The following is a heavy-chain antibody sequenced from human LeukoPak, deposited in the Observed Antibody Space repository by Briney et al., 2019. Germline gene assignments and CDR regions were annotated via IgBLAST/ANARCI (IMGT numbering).Heavy chain of an antibody. Sequence: SGGSLRLSCAASGFTFSSYSMNWVRQAPGKGLEWVSSISSSSSYIYYADSVKGRFTISRDNAKNSLYLQMNSLRAEDTAVYYCARAPPLAAGTWFDPWGQGTLVTVSS. CDR2: ISSSSSYI. CDR1: GFTFSSYS. J-gene: IGHJ5*02. D-gene: IGHD6-13*01. CDR3: ARAPPLAAGTWFDP. V-gene: IGHV3-21*01.